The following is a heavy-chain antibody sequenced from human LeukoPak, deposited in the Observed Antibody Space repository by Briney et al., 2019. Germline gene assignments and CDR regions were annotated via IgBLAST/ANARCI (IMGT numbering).Heavy chain of an antibody. CDR1: GFTFSSYA. Sequence: GGSLRLSCAASGFTFSSYAMHWVRQAPGKGLEWVAVISYDGSNKYYADSVKGRFTISRDNSKNTLYLQMNSLRSEDTAVYYCANRIYYYDSSGDPRQNDYWGQGTLVTVSS. CDR3: ANRIYYYDSSGDPRQNDY. J-gene: IGHJ4*02. V-gene: IGHV3-30-3*01. CDR2: ISYDGSNK. D-gene: IGHD3-22*01.